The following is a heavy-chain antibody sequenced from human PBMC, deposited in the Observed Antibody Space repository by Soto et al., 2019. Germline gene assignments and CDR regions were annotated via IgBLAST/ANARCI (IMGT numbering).Heavy chain of an antibody. CDR1: GFTFSIYA. Sequence: GGSLRLSCAASGFTFSIYAVAWIRQTPGKGLEWVSVIGAGSDGIQYVDSVKGRFSISRDNSKNTLYLHMNSLRAEDTAIYYCAKYSTSGPSRFFDLWGQGTLVTV. V-gene: IGHV3-23*01. D-gene: IGHD5-12*01. CDR2: IGAGSDGI. J-gene: IGHJ4*02. CDR3: AKYSTSGPSRFFDL.